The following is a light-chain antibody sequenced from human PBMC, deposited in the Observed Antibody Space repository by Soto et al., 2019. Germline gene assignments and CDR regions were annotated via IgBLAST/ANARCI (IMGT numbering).Light chain of an antibody. CDR3: QHYGTSLYT. CDR2: AAS. V-gene: IGKV1-8*01. Sequence: AIRMTQSPSSFSASTGDRVTITCRASQGISSYLAWYQQKPGKAPKLLIYAASTLQSGVPSRFSGSGSGTDFTLTISRLEPEDFAVYYCQHYGTSLYTFGQGTKLEIK. J-gene: IGKJ2*01. CDR1: QGISSY.